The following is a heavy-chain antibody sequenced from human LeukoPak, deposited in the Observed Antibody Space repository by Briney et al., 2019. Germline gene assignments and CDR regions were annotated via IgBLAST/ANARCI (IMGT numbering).Heavy chain of an antibody. CDR1: GFTFSSYA. V-gene: IGHV3-23*01. D-gene: IGHD3-10*01. CDR2: ISGSGGST. Sequence: GGSLRLSCAASGFTFSSYAMSWVRQAPGKGLEWVSSISGSGGSTYYADSVKGRFTISRDNSRNTLYLQMNSLRVEDTAVYYCARGIYYPPNWFDPWGQGTLVTVSS. J-gene: IGHJ5*02. CDR3: ARGIYYPPNWFDP.